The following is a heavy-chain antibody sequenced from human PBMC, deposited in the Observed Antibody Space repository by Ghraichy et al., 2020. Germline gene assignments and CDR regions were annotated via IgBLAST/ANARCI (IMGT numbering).Heavy chain of an antibody. Sequence: SQTLSLTCTVSGYSISSGYYWGWIRQPPGKGLEWIGSIYHSGSTYYNPSLKSRVTISVDTSKNQFSLKLSSVTAADTAVYYCARVSGIVGAHAFDIWGQGTMVTVSS. CDR1: GYSISSGYY. CDR3: ARVSGIVGAHAFDI. CDR2: IYHSGST. V-gene: IGHV4-38-2*02. J-gene: IGHJ3*02. D-gene: IGHD1-26*01.